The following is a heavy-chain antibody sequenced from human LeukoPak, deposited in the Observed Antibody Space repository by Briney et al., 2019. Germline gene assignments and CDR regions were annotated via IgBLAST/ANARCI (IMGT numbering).Heavy chain of an antibody. D-gene: IGHD3-9*01. V-gene: IGHV3-30*18. CDR3: AKDQYFDWDEYFQH. CDR2: ISYDGSNK. CDR1: GFTFSDYV. J-gene: IGHJ1*01. Sequence: QPGRSLRLSCAASGFTFSDYVVHWVRQAPGKGLEWVAVISYDGSNKYYADSVKGRFTISRDNSKNTLYLQMNSLRAEDTAVYYCAKDQYFDWDEYFQHWGQGTLVTVSS.